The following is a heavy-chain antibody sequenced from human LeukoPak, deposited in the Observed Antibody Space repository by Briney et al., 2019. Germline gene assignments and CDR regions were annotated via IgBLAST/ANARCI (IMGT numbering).Heavy chain of an antibody. CDR3: ASSYSSSWYWFDP. CDR1: GGSVSSGRYY. CDR2: IYTRGST. J-gene: IGHJ5*02. D-gene: IGHD6-13*01. V-gene: IGHV4-61*02. Sequence: SETLSLTCTVSGGSVSSGRYYWSWIRQPAGKGLEWIGRIYTRGSTNYNPSLKSRVTISVDTSKNEFSLNLTSVTAADTAVYYCASSYSSSWYWFDPWGQGTLVTVSS.